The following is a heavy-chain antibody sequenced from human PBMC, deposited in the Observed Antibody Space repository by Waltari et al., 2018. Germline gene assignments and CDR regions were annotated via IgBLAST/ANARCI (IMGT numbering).Heavy chain of an antibody. J-gene: IGHJ6*02. CDR3: ARERCQLLSRPYYYYYGMDV. CDR1: GGTFSSYA. Sequence: QVQLVQSGAEVKKPGSSVKVSCKASGGTFSSYAISWVRQAPGQGLEWMGGIIPTLGKANYALKFQGRVTITADKSTSTAEMGLSSLRSEDTAVDYCARERCQLLSRPYYYYYGMDVWGQGTTVTVSS. V-gene: IGHV1-69*10. D-gene: IGHD2-2*01. CDR2: IIPTLGKA.